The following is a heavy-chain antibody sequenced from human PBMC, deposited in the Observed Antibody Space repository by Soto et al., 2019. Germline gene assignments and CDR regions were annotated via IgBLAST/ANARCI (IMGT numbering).Heavy chain of an antibody. CDR2: IYYSGSA. CDR1: GGSISSGGYY. J-gene: IGHJ5*02. Sequence: QVQLQESGPGLVKPSQTLSLTCTVSGGSISSGGYYWNWIRQHPGKGLEWIGYIYYSGSAYYNPSPNSRVSISVDTSKTHFSLKLTSVTAAATAVYYCSRSVFPWGRGTLVTVSS. V-gene: IGHV4-31*03. CDR3: SRSVFP.